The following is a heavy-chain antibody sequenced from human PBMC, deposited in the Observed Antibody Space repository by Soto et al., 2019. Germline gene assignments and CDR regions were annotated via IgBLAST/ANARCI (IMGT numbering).Heavy chain of an antibody. V-gene: IGHV1-69*06. CDR2: IVPLFRTT. J-gene: IGHJ6*02. D-gene: IGHD6-13*01. CDR1: GGTFSSYA. CDR3: ARGGYSSTWSNLLDRSGLDV. Sequence: ASVKVSCKTSGGTFSSYAISWVRQAPGQGLEWMGGIVPLFRTTNYAQKFQGRVTITADTSTCTVYMELSGLRSGDTAVYYCARGGYSSTWSNLLDRSGLDVWGQGTTVTV.